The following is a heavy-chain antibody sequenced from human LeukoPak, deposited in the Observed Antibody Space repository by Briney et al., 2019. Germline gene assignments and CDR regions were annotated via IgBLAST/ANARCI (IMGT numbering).Heavy chain of an antibody. CDR2: ISSSSNYI. J-gene: IGHJ4*02. CDR1: GFAFNHHN. Sequence: GGSLRLSCAASGFAFNHHNMNWVRQAPGKGLEWVASISSSSNYIYYSDSVKGRFTISRDNAKNSLFLQMNGLRAEDTAVYYCARKQNRVRGVSDFDYWGQGTLVSVCS. CDR3: ARKQNRVRGVSDFDY. D-gene: IGHD3-10*01. V-gene: IGHV3-21*01.